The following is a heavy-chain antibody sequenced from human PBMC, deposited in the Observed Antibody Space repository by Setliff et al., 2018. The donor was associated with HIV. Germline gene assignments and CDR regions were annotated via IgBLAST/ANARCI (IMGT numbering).Heavy chain of an antibody. CDR3: ARRIYGNNPYFDY. V-gene: IGHV4-38-2*01. Sequence: SETLSLTCAVSGYSISRGYYWGWIRQPPGKGLEWIGSIYHNGITYYNPSLKSRVTISVDTSQNQFSLKLSSVTAADTAIYYCARRIYGNNPYFDYWSQGTLVTVSS. CDR1: GYSISRGYY. J-gene: IGHJ4*02. D-gene: IGHD4-17*01. CDR2: IYHNGIT.